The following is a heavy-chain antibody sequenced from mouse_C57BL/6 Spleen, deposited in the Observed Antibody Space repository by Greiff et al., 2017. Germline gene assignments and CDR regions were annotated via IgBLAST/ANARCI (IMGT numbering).Heavy chain of an antibody. J-gene: IGHJ1*03. CDR1: GYTFTSYG. Sequence: VHLVESGAELARPGASVKLSCKASGYTFTSYGISWVKQRTGQGLEWIGEIYPRSGNTYYNEKFKGKATLTADKSSSTAYMELRSLTSEDSAVYFCARSGYSNYKYFDVWGTGTTVTVSS. D-gene: IGHD2-5*01. CDR2: IYPRSGNT. CDR3: ARSGYSNYKYFDV. V-gene: IGHV1-81*01.